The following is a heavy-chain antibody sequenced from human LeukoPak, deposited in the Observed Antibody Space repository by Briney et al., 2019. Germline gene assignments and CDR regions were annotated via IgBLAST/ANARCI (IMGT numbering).Heavy chain of an antibody. D-gene: IGHD3-10*01. Sequence: GGSLRLSCAASGFTFSSYAMSWVRQAPGKGLEWVSAVSGSGGSTYYADSVKGRFTISRDTSKNTLSLQMNSLRVEDTALYYCARGTFSPQGSYYGHWGQGTRVTVSS. CDR3: ARGTFSPQGSYYGH. CDR2: VSGSGGST. CDR1: GFTFSSYA. J-gene: IGHJ4*02. V-gene: IGHV3-23*01.